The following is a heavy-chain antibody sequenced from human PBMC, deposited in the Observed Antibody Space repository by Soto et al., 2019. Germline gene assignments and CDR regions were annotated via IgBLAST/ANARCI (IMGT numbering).Heavy chain of an antibody. CDR2: NCYSGNT. Sequence: SETLCLGCSVPDGSISIGYYYWSWIPQPPGKGLEWIRKNCYSGNTYYNPSLKSRLITSIDTSNKQFSPKVGSVTAAATAVYYCASDSLYGMDVWGQGTTVTVSS. J-gene: IGHJ6*02. CDR3: ASDSLYGMDV. CDR1: DGSISIGYYY. V-gene: IGHV4-30-4*01.